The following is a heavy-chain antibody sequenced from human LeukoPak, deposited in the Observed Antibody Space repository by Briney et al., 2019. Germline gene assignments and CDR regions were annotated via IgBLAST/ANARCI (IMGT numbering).Heavy chain of an antibody. D-gene: IGHD3-10*01. V-gene: IGHV4-4*07. CDR1: GGSISSYY. CDR2: IYTSGST. CDR3: ARAALGVWFGEPLGGPTEY. Sequence: SETLSLTCTVSGGSISSYYWSWIRQPAGKGLEWIGRIYTSGSTNYNPSLKSRVTISVDKSKNQFSLKLSSVTAADTAVYYCARAALGVWFGEPLGGPTEYWGQGTLVTVSS. J-gene: IGHJ4*02.